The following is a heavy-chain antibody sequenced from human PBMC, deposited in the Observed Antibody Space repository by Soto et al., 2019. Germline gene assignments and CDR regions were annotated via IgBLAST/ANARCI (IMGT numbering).Heavy chain of an antibody. Sequence: SETLSLTCTVSGGSISSYYWSWIRQPAGKGLEWIGRIYTSGSTNYNPSLKSRVTMSVDTSKNQFSLKLSSVTAADTAVYYCARGYYYGSGSYHYYYGMDVWGQGTTVTVSS. J-gene: IGHJ6*02. CDR3: ARGYYYGSGSYHYYYGMDV. V-gene: IGHV4-4*07. CDR2: IYTSGST. CDR1: GGSISSYY. D-gene: IGHD3-10*01.